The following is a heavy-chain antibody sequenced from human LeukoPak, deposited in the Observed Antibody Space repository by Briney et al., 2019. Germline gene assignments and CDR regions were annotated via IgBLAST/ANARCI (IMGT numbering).Heavy chain of an antibody. V-gene: IGHV1-18*01. CDR3: ARVRFLVWFGSPKRFDP. D-gene: IGHD3-10*01. CDR1: GYTFTSYG. CDR2: ISAYNGNT. J-gene: IGHJ5*02. Sequence: ASVKVSCKASGYTFTSYGISWVRQAPGQGLEWMGWISAYNGNTNYAQKLQGRVTMTTDTSTSTACMELRSLRSDDTAVYYCARVRFLVWFGSPKRFDPWGQGTLVTVSS.